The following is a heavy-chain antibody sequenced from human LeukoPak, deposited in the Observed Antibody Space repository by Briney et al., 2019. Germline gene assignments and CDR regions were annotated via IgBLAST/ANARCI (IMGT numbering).Heavy chain of an antibody. V-gene: IGHV3-21*01. CDR1: GFTFSSYS. J-gene: IGHJ4*02. Sequence: GGSLRLSCAASGFTFSSYSMHWVRQAPGKGLEWVSSISSSSTYIFYADSVKGRFTISRDNAKNSLYLQMNSLRAEDTAVYYCASGAVAGAFDYWGQGTLVTVSS. CDR3: ASGAVAGAFDY. CDR2: ISSSSTYI. D-gene: IGHD6-19*01.